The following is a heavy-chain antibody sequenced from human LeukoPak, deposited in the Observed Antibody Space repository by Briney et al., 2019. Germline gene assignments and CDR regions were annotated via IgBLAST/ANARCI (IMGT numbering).Heavy chain of an antibody. CDR2: INSDGSST. CDR1: GFTFSSYW. Sequence: GGSLRLSCAASGFTFSSYWMHWVRQAPGRGLVWVSRINSDGSSTSYADSVKGRFTISRDHAKNTLYRQMNSLRAEDTAVYYCARDMNQLPHNWFDPWGQGTLVTVSS. J-gene: IGHJ5*02. V-gene: IGHV3-74*01. D-gene: IGHD2-2*01. CDR3: ARDMNQLPHNWFDP.